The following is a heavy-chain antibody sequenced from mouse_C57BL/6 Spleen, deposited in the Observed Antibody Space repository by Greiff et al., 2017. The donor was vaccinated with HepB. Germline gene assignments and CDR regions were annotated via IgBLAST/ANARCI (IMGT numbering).Heavy chain of an antibody. CDR1: GYTFTSYG. CDR3: GRGEDYGSSYWYFEV. D-gene: IGHD1-1*01. V-gene: IGHV1-81*01. Sequence: QVQLQQSGAELARPGASVKLSCKASGYTFTSYGISWVKQRTGQGLEWIGEIYPRSGNTYYNEKFKGKATLTADKSSSTAYMELRSLTSEDSAVYFCGRGEDYGSSYWYFEVWGTGTTVTVAS. J-gene: IGHJ1*03. CDR2: IYPRSGNT.